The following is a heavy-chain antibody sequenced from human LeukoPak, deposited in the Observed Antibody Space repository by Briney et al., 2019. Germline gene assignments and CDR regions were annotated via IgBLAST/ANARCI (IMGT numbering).Heavy chain of an antibody. D-gene: IGHD7-27*01. Sequence: GASANVSPEASVYTFSSYGISGVPQAPGQGVERRGWISAYNGNTNYARKLKGRVTMTTDTSTSTAYMELRSLRSDDTAVYDCARDLAWGSSQAFDYWARGTLVTVSS. CDR3: ARDLAWGSSQAFDY. J-gene: IGHJ4*02. V-gene: IGHV1-18*01. CDR2: ISAYNGNT. CDR1: VYTFSSYG.